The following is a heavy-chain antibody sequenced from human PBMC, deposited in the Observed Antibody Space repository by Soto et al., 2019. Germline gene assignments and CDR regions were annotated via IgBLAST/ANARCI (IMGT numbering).Heavy chain of an antibody. J-gene: IGHJ6*03. V-gene: IGHV3-11*01. CDR2: ISSSGSTI. Sequence: GGSLRLSCAASGFTFSDYYMSWIRQAPGKGLEWVSYISSSGSTIYYADSVKGRFTISRDNAKNSLYLQMNSLRAEDTAVYYCARVLLVEYYYYYMDVWGKGTTVTVSS. CDR1: GFTFSDYY. CDR3: ARVLLVEYYYYYMDV. D-gene: IGHD6-13*01.